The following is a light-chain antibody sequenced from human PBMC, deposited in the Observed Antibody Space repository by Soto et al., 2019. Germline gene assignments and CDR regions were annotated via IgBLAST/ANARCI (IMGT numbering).Light chain of an antibody. CDR1: QSVRSSY. CDR2: GAS. V-gene: IGKV3-20*01. Sequence: IVLTQSPGTLSLSPGERATLSCRASQSVRSSYLAWYQQKPDQAPRLLIYGASSRATGIPDRFSGSGSGTDFTLTISRLEPEDFAVYYCQQYGSSPGTFGQGTKVEIK. J-gene: IGKJ1*01. CDR3: QQYGSSPGT.